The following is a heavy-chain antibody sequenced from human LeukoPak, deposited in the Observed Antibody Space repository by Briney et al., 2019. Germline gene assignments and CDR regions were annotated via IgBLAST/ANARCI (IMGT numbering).Heavy chain of an antibody. CDR1: GFTFSDFW. V-gene: IGHV3-74*01. CDR2: INTAGSGT. CDR3: LRGGGGSSYGQFDY. D-gene: IGHD5-18*01. J-gene: IGHJ4*02. Sequence: GGSLGLSCAASGFTFSDFWIHWVRQAPGKGLEWVSRINTAGSGTNYADSVKGRFTISRDKAENTVYLHMYSLGVEDTAVYFCLRGGGGSSYGQFDYWGQGTLVTVSS.